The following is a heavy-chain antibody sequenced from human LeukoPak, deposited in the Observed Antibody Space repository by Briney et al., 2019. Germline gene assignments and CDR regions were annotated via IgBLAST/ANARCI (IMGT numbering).Heavy chain of an antibody. CDR1: GFTFSSYA. CDR3: AKDGYSSSWFWYFDL. CDR2: TRSSGDGT. V-gene: IGHV3-23*01. Sequence: GGSLRLSCTASGFTFSSYAMTWVRQAPGKGLQWVSATRSSGDGTYYADSVKGRFTISRDNSKNTLYLQMNSLRAEDTAVYYCAKDGYSSSWFWYFDLWGRGTLATVSS. J-gene: IGHJ2*01. D-gene: IGHD6-13*01.